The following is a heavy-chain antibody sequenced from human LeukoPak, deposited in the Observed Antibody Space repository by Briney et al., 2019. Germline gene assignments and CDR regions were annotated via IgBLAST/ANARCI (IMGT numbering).Heavy chain of an antibody. J-gene: IGHJ4*02. Sequence: GGSLRLSCVASGFTFSNYVMSWVRQAPGKGLEWVSGVSGSGGSTYYADSVKGRFTISRDNSGSTLYLQMNSLRAEDTAVYWCARGHSSGWYYFDSWGQGTLVTVSS. CDR1: GFTFSNYV. V-gene: IGHV3-23*01. CDR3: ARGHSSGWYYFDS. CDR2: VSGSGGST. D-gene: IGHD6-19*01.